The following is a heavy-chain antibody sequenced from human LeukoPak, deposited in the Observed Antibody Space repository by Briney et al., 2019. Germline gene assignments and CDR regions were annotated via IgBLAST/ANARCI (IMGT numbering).Heavy chain of an antibody. CDR1: GGSLSSYY. J-gene: IGHJ6*03. D-gene: IGHD5-18*01. Sequence: SETLSLTCTVSGGSLSSYYWSWIRQPAGKGLDWIGRIYTSGCTNYNPSLRSRVTMSVDTSKNQFSLKLSSVTAADTAVYYCARGQGGYSYGRTAYYYYMYVWGKGTTVTISS. CDR3: ARGQGGYSYGRTAYYYYMYV. CDR2: IYTSGCT. V-gene: IGHV4-4*07.